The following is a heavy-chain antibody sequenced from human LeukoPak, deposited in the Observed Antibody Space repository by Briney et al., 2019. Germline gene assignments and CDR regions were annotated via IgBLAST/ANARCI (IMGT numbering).Heavy chain of an antibody. CDR2: ISGSGGST. Sequence: PGGSLRLSCAASGFTFSSYSMNWVRQAPGKGLEWVSAISGSGGSTYYADSVKGRFTISRDNSKNTLYLQMNSLRAEDTAVYYCAIWRAYFDYWGQGTLVTVSS. D-gene: IGHD3-3*01. CDR1: GFTFSSYS. CDR3: AIWRAYFDY. V-gene: IGHV3-23*01. J-gene: IGHJ4*02.